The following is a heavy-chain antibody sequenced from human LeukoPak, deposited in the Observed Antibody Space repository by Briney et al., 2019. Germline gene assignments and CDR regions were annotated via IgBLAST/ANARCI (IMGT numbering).Heavy chain of an antibody. Sequence: ASVKVSCKASGYTFTSYGINWVRQATGQGLEWMGWMNPNSGNTGYAQKFQGRVTITRNTSISTAYMELSSLRSEDTAVYYCARSTETYYYDSSGYPLDHWGQGTLVTVSS. CDR3: ARSTETYYYDSSGYPLDH. V-gene: IGHV1-8*03. CDR1: GYTFTSYG. J-gene: IGHJ4*02. CDR2: MNPNSGNT. D-gene: IGHD3-22*01.